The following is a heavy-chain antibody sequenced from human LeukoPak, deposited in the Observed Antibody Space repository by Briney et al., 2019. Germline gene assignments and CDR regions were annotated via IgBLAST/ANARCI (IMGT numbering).Heavy chain of an antibody. CDR3: AKGRKAIDY. CDR1: GFTFSSYG. V-gene: IGHV3-30*18. D-gene: IGHD1-26*01. Sequence: PGGSLRLSWAASGFTFSSYGMHWVRQAPGKGLEWVAVISYDGSNKYYADSVKGRFTISRDNSKNTLYLQMNSLRAEDTAVYYCAKGRKAIDYWGQGTLVTVSS. CDR2: ISYDGSNK. J-gene: IGHJ4*02.